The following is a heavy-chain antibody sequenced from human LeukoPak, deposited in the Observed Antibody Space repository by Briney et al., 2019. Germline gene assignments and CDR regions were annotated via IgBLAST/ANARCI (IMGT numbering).Heavy chain of an antibody. CDR2: IKQDGSEK. CDR1: GFTFSSYW. D-gene: IGHD6-19*01. CDR3: ARDRVPYSSGWYGKGY. V-gene: IGHV3-7*01. Sequence: PGGSLRLSCAASGFTFSSYWMSWVRQAPGKGLEWVANIKQDGSEKYYVDSVKGRFTISRDNAKNSLYLQMNSLRAEDTAVYYCARDRVPYSSGWYGKGYWGQGTLVTVSS. J-gene: IGHJ4*02.